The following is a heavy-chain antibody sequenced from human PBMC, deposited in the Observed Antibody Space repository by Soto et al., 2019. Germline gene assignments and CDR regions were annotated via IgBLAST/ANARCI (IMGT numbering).Heavy chain of an antibody. V-gene: IGHV1-58*01. CDR1: GLTFTCFS. CDR3: AALGVNFDH. Sequence: GASGKGSCKASGLTFTCFSVAWGRKARGQRLEWIGWIGVGSGNRHYEQKFQERVPITRDMSTNTAYMELSSLRSEDTAVYYCAALGVNFDHWGQGTLVTVSS. J-gene: IGHJ4*02. CDR2: IGVGSGNR. D-gene: IGHD2-8*01.